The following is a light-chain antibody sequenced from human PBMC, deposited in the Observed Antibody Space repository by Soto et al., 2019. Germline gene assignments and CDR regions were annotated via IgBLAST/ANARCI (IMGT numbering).Light chain of an antibody. J-gene: IGKJ1*01. CDR3: QQSYRTPRA. CDR1: QSMSSY. Sequence: DIQMTQSPSSLSASVGDRVTITCRASQSMSSYLNWYQQKPGKAPKLLIYASSSLQSGVPSRFSGSRSGTNFTHTISRLQHEEFATYYCQQSYRTPRAFGQGTKVEIK. V-gene: IGKV1-39*01. CDR2: ASS.